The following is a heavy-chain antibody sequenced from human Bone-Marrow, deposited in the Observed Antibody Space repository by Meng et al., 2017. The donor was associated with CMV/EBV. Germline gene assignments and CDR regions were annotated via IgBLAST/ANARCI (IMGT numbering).Heavy chain of an antibody. V-gene: IGHV3-30*02. CDR1: GFTFSSYG. CDR3: AKDAHITMIVVGDY. Sequence: GESLKISCAASGFTFSSYGMHWVRQAPGKGLEWVAFIRYDGSNKYYADSVKGRFTISRDNSKNTLYLQMNSLRAEDTAVYYCAKDAHITMIVVGDYWGQGTLVTVAS. CDR2: IRYDGSNK. D-gene: IGHD3-22*01. J-gene: IGHJ4*02.